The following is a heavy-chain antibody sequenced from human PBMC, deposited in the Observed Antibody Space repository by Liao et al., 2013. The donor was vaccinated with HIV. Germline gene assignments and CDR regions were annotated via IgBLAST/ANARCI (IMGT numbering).Heavy chain of an antibody. V-gene: IGHV4-39*07. CDR3: ARGSGYYDAFDI. CDR1: GGSISSSSYY. D-gene: IGHD3-22*01. J-gene: IGHJ3*02. CDR2: IYYSGST. Sequence: QVQLQESGPGLVKPSETLSLICTVSGGSISSSSYYWGWIRQPPGKGLEWIGSIYYSGSTYYNPSLKSRVTISVDTSKNQFSLKLSSVTAADTAVYYCARGSGYYDAFDIWGQGTMVTVSS.